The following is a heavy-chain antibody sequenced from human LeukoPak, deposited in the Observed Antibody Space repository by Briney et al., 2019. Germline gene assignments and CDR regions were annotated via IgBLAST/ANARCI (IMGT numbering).Heavy chain of an antibody. Sequence: ASVKVSCEASGYTFTGYYMHWVRQAPGQGLEWMGRINPNSGGTNYAQKFQGRVTMTRDTSISTAYMELSRLRSEDTAVYYCATVGSGSYSSQLDYWGQGTLVTVSS. J-gene: IGHJ4*02. CDR1: GYTFTGYY. V-gene: IGHV1-2*06. CDR3: ATVGSGSYSSQLDY. D-gene: IGHD1-26*01. CDR2: INPNSGGT.